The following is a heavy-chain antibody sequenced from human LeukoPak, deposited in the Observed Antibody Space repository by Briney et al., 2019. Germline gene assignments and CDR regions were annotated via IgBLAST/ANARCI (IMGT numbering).Heavy chain of an antibody. J-gene: IGHJ4*02. V-gene: IGHV3-21*01. Sequence: GGSLTLFCAVSGFSFSRYSMNWVRQTTGKGLQWVSSISSGGTYIYYAASVKGRFTISRDNAKNSVYLQMNSLRAEDTAVYYCARGSAVAGIMGLDYWGQGILVTVSS. CDR1: GFSFSRYS. CDR3: ARGSAVAGIMGLDY. CDR2: ISSGGTYI. D-gene: IGHD6-19*01.